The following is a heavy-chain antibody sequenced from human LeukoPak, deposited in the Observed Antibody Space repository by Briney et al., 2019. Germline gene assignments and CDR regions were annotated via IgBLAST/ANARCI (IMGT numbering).Heavy chain of an antibody. D-gene: IGHD6-19*01. CDR2: FDPEDGET. V-gene: IGHV1-24*01. Sequence: ASVKVSCKVSGYTLTELSMHWVRQAPGKGLEWMGGFDPEDGETIYAQKFQGRVTMTEDISTDTAYMELSSLRSEDTAVYYCATDTLWIAVAGTMAFDIWGQGTMVTVSS. CDR1: GYTLTELS. J-gene: IGHJ3*02. CDR3: ATDTLWIAVAGTMAFDI.